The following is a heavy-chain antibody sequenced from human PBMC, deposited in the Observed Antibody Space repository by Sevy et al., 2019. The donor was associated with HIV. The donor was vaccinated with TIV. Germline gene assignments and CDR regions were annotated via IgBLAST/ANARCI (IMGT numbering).Heavy chain of an antibody. J-gene: IGHJ4*02. D-gene: IGHD6-13*01. CDR3: ARTFSFSWYDY. CDR2: ISTSSNNI. Sequence: GGSLRLSCVASEFAFNIHNMSWVRQPPGKGLEWVSSISTSSNNIYYADSVEGRFTISRDNAKNSLYLQMNSLRAEDTAVYYCARTFSFSWYDYWGQGTLVTVSS. CDR1: EFAFNIHN. V-gene: IGHV3-21*01.